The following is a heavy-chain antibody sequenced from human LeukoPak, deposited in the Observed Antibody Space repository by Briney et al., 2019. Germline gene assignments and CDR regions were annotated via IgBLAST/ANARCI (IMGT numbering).Heavy chain of an antibody. CDR2: ISSSSSYI. CDR3: ARRTPGLFDY. CDR1: GFTFSSYS. V-gene: IGHV3-21*01. J-gene: IGHJ4*02. Sequence: PGGSLRLSCAASGFTFSSYSMNWVRQAPGKGLEWVLSISSSSSYIYYADSVKGRFTISRDNAKNSLYLQMNSLRAEDAAVYYCARRTPGLFDYWGQGTLVTVSS. D-gene: IGHD1-14*01.